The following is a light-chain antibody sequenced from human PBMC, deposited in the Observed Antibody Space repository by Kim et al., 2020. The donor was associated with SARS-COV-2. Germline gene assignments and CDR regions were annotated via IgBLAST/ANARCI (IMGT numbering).Light chain of an antibody. Sequence: SASVGDRGTITCRASQSVDIWLAWYQQKPGKAPKLLIYKASSLESGVPSRFSGSGSGTEFTLTISSLQPDDFATYYCQQYNKYLSFGGGTKVDIK. CDR1: QSVDIW. V-gene: IGKV1-5*03. J-gene: IGKJ4*01. CDR3: QQYNKYLS. CDR2: KAS.